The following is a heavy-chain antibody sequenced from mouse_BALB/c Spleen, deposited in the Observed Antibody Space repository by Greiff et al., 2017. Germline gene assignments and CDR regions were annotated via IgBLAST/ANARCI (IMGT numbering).Heavy chain of an antibody. CDR2: IDPENGNT. V-gene: IGHV14-1*02. J-gene: IGHJ3*01. Sequence: EVKLQESGAELVRPGALVKLSCKASGFNIKDYYMHWVKQRPEQGLEWIGWIDPENGNTIYDPKFQGKASITADTSSNTAYLQLSSLTSEDTAVYYCARGYGSFAYWGQGTLVTVSA. CDR3: ARGYGSFAY. CDR1: GFNIKDYY. D-gene: IGHD1-2*01.